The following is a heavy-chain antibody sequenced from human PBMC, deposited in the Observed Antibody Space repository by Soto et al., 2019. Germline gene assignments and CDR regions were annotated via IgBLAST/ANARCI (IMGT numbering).Heavy chain of an antibody. D-gene: IGHD4-4*01. CDR1: GGSVSNKTYY. J-gene: IGHJ4*02. CDR3: ARAYYSKIDY. V-gene: IGHV4-61*01. CDR2: VYYSGTT. Sequence: SETLTLTCSVSGGSVSNKTYYWSWIRQPPGKRLEWIGYVYYSGTTNYNPSLKSRVTISVDLSKNQFSLKLSSVTAADTALYYCARAYYSKIDYWGQGTLVTVSS.